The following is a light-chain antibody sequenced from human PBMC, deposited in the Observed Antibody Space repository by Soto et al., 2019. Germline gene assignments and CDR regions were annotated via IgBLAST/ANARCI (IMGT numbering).Light chain of an antibody. CDR2: GAS. J-gene: IGKJ3*01. V-gene: IGKV1-9*01. CDR1: QGIRSY. Sequence: DIQLTQSPSFLSASVGDRVTITCRASQGIRSYLAWYQQRPGTAPELLIYGASTLRPGGESRFSASGSGTGSTLTISSLLPQDLATYFCQQLNTFPPSFTSGPGTKVDIK. CDR3: QQLNTFPPSFT.